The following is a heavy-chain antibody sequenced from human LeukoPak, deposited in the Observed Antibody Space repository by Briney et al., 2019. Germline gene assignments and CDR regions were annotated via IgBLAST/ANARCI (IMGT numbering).Heavy chain of an antibody. CDR1: GFTFSSYG. CDR2: IWYDGSNK. V-gene: IGHV3-33*03. J-gene: IGHJ6*02. CDR3: ATQDYYYYYGMDV. Sequence: PGGSLRLSCAASGFTFSSYGMHWVRQAPGKELEWVAVIWYDGSNKYYADSVKGRFTISRDNAKNSLYLQMNSLRAEDTAVYYCATQDYYYYYGMDVWGQGTTVTVSS.